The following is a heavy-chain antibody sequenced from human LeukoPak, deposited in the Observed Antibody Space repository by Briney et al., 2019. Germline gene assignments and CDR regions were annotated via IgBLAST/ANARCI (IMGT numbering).Heavy chain of an antibody. CDR2: ISSTSSYR. J-gene: IGHJ2*01. V-gene: IGHV3-21*01. Sequence: GGSLRLSCAASGFTFSSYEMNGVRQAPGKGLEWVSSISSTSSYRYYADSVKGRFTISRDNAKNSVYLQMNSLSAEDTAVYYCARSRQHYYESSGHYEIFNWSFDLWGRGTLVTVSS. CDR3: ARSRQHYYESSGHYEIFNWSFDL. CDR1: GFTFSSYE. D-gene: IGHD3-22*01.